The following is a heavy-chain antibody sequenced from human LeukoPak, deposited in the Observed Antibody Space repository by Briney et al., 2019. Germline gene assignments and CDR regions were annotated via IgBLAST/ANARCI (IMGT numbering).Heavy chain of an antibody. CDR1: GFTFTDYA. CDR2: ITWNGGNT. V-gene: IGHV3-20*04. D-gene: IGHD2-2*01. J-gene: IGHJ4*02. CDR3: ARSYCSDTSCYIDY. Sequence: GGTLRLSCAASGFTFTDYAMTWVRQAPGKGLEWVSGITWNGGNTDYADSVKGRFTISRDNAKKSLYLQMNSLRAEDTAFYYCARSYCSDTSCYIDYWGQGTLVTVSS.